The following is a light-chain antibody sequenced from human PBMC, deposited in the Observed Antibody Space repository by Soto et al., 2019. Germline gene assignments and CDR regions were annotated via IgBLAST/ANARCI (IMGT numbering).Light chain of an antibody. Sequence: IVLTQSPGTLSLSPGERATLSCRASQSISSTYFAWYQQKPGQAPRLLIYAASSRATGIPDRFSGSGSGADFTLTISRLEPEDFGVYYCQQYGSSPESFGQGTRVQI. CDR1: QSISSTY. V-gene: IGKV3-20*01. CDR3: QQYGSSPES. CDR2: AAS. J-gene: IGKJ1*01.